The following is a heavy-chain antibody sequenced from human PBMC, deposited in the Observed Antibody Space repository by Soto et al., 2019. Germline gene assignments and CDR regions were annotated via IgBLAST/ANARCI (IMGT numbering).Heavy chain of an antibody. CDR3: AGGGVRGVITRTRDYYGMDV. Sequence: PGESMKISCKGSGYSFTSYLSSWVRQMPGKGLEWMGIIYPGDSDTRYSPSFQGQVTISADKSISTAYLQWSSLKASDTAMYYCAGGGVRGVITRTRDYYGMDVWGQGTTVTVSS. CDR2: IYPGDSDT. CDR1: GYSFTSYL. D-gene: IGHD3-10*01. V-gene: IGHV5-51*01. J-gene: IGHJ6*02.